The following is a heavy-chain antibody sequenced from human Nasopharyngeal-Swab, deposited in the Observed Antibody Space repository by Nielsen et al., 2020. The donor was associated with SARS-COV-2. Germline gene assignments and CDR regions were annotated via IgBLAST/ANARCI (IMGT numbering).Heavy chain of an antibody. Sequence: GESLKISCAASGFTFSNSAIHWVRQASGEGLEWVARIRSKGNNYATAYSASVKGRFIIFRDDPTITAYLQMNSLKTEDTAMYYCTRCGGGCYSGRDYWGQGTLVTVSS. CDR2: IRSKGNNYAT. CDR3: TRCGGGCYSGRDY. CDR1: GFTFSNSA. V-gene: IGHV3-73*01. J-gene: IGHJ4*02. D-gene: IGHD2-21*02.